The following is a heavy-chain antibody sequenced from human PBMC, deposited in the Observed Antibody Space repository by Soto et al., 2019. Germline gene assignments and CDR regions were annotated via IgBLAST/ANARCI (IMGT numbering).Heavy chain of an antibody. Sequence: PSETLSLTCTVSGGSITNNNYYWSWIRQPPGKGLEWIGHMYNSGTTYSNPSLKGRVTISGDTSKNQFSLKLSSVTAADTAVYYCARVVPLRNFNMGSSRVYYYGMDVWGQGTTVTVSS. CDR1: GGSITNNNYY. D-gene: IGHD6-13*01. J-gene: IGHJ6*02. CDR3: ARVVPLRNFNMGSSRVYYYGMDV. V-gene: IGHV4-30-4*01. CDR2: MYNSGTT.